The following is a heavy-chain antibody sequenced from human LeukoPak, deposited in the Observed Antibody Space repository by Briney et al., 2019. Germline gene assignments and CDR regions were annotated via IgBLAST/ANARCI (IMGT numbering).Heavy chain of an antibody. CDR2: ISAYNGHT. D-gene: IGHD6-19*01. Sequence: ASVKVSCKASGYSFTSYGISWVRQAPGQGLEWMGWISAYNGHTNYAQKLQGRVTMTTDTSTGTAFMELRSLRSDDTAVYYCARVIAVSGGGGYFFDYWGQGTLVTVSS. V-gene: IGHV1-18*01. CDR3: ARVIAVSGGGGYFFDY. CDR1: GYSFTSYG. J-gene: IGHJ4*02.